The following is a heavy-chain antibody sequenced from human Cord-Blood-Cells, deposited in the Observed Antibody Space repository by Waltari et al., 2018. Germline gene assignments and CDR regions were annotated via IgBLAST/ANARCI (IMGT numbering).Heavy chain of an antibody. CDR1: GFTFSSYE. CDR3: ARDGVLLWFGELFDY. D-gene: IGHD3-10*01. J-gene: IGHJ4*02. CDR2: ISSSGSTI. V-gene: IGHV3-48*03. Sequence: EVQLVESGGGLVQPGGSLRLSCAASGFTFSSYEMNWVRQAPGKVLEGVSYISSSGSTIYYADSVKGRFTISRDNAKNSLYLQMNSLRAEDTAVYYCARDGVLLWFGELFDYWGQGTLVTVSS.